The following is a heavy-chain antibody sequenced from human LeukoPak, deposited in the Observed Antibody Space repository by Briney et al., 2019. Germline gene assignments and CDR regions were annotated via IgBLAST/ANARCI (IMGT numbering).Heavy chain of an antibody. V-gene: IGHV4-34*01. CDR1: GGSFSGYY. D-gene: IGHD5-18*01. CDR3: ARGLGTAMGYGA. Sequence: SETLSLTCAVYGGSFSGYYWSWIRQPPGKGLEWIGEINHSGSTNYNPSLKSRVTISVDTSKSQFSLKLSSVTAADTAVYYCARGLGTAMGYGAWGQGTLVTVSS. J-gene: IGHJ4*02. CDR2: INHSGST.